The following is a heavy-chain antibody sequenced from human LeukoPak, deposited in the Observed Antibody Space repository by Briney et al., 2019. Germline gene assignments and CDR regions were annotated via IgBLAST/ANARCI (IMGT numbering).Heavy chain of an antibody. CDR3: ARERPYYYDSSGYSTAAFDI. Sequence: SEALSLTCTVSGGSISSGDYSWSWLRQPPGKGLEWIVYIYYSGSTYYNPSLKSPFTISVYTSKNHFSLKLSSVTAADTAVYYCARERPYYYDSSGYSTAAFDIWGQGTMVTVSS. J-gene: IGHJ3*02. CDR1: GGSISSGDYS. V-gene: IGHV4-30-4*01. CDR2: IYYSGST. D-gene: IGHD3-22*01.